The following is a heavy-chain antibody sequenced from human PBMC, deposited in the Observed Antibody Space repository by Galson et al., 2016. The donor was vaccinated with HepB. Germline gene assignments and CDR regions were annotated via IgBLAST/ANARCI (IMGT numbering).Heavy chain of an antibody. Sequence: TLSLTCIVSGGSISSGDYYWSWIRQPPGKGLEWIGYIYYRGNTYYNPSLKSRVTISVDTSKNKFSLKLSSVTAADTAVYYCARGPGLYCSGGSCYGVDPWGQGTLVTVAS. D-gene: IGHD2-15*01. V-gene: IGHV4-30-4*01. J-gene: IGHJ5*02. CDR3: ARGPGLYCSGGSCYGVDP. CDR1: GGSISSGDYY. CDR2: IYYRGNT.